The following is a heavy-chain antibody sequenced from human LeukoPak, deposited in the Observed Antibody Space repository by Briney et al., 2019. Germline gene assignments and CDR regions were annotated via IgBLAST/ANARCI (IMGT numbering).Heavy chain of an antibody. D-gene: IGHD5-24*01. CDR1: GFTFSSYV. CDR2: ISYDGSNK. Sequence: TGGSLRLSCVASGFTFSSYVMHWVRQAPGKGLEWVAVISYDGSNKYYADSVKGRFTISRDTSKNTLYLQMNSLRAEDTAVYYCAREDAYSRFDAFDIWGQGTMVTVSS. J-gene: IGHJ3*02. CDR3: AREDAYSRFDAFDI. V-gene: IGHV3-30*04.